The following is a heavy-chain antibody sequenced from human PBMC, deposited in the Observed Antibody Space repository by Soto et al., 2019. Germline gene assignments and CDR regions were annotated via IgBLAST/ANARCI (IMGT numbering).Heavy chain of an antibody. V-gene: IGHV3-7*01. CDR1: GFTFSSYW. D-gene: IGHD6-13*01. J-gene: IGHJ4*02. CDR3: AGDGVIAAAGDY. Sequence: GGSLRLSCAASGFTFSSYWMSWVRQAPGKGLEWVGNIKQDGSEKYYVDSVKGRITISRDNAKNSLYLQMNSLRAEDRAVYECAGDGVIAAAGDYWGQGTLVTVSS. CDR2: IKQDGSEK.